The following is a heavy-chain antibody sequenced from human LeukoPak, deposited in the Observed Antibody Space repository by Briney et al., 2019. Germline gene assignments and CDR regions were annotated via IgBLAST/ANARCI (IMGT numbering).Heavy chain of an antibody. CDR3: ARDGSGGGGFFDY. CDR1: GYTFTNYG. CDR2: IGTHNGNT. Sequence: ASVKVSCKASGYTFTNYGVSWVRQAPGQGLEWMGWIGTHNGNTNYAQKFQGRVIMSIDTSTNTAYMELMSLRSDDTALFYCARDGSGGGGFFDYWGQGTLVIVSS. J-gene: IGHJ4*02. V-gene: IGHV1-18*01. D-gene: IGHD6-19*01.